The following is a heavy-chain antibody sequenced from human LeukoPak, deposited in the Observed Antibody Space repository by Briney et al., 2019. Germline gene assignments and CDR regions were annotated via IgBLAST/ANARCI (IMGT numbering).Heavy chain of an antibody. V-gene: IGHV4-59*01. J-gene: IGHJ4*02. CDR3: ARGAAGYSYG. Sequence: SETLSLTCTVSGGSISSYYWSWIRQPPGKGLEWIGHTYYSGSTNYNPSLKSRVTISIDTSKNQFSLRLSSVTAADTAVYYCARGAAGYSYGWGQGTLVTVSS. CDR1: GGSISSYY. CDR2: TYYSGST. D-gene: IGHD5-18*01.